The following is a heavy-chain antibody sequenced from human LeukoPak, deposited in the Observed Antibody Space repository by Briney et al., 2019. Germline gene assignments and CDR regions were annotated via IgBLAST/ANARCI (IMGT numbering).Heavy chain of an antibody. D-gene: IGHD6-13*01. Sequence: SETLSLTCTVSGGSISRFYWSWIRQPPGKGLEWIGYIYYNGSTNYNPSLKSRVTISVDRSKNQFSLKLSSVTAADTAVYYCARVAIAARFDPWGQGTLVTVSS. CDR2: IYYNGST. CDR3: ARVAIAARFDP. CDR1: GGSISRFY. J-gene: IGHJ5*02. V-gene: IGHV4-59*12.